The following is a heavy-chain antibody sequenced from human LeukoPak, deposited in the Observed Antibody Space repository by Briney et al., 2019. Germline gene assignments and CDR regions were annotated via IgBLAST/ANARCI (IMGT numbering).Heavy chain of an antibody. D-gene: IGHD2-2*01. V-gene: IGHV1-69*05. J-gene: IGHJ4*02. CDR3: ARDQYCSSTSCFAREMDY. Sequence: SVKVSCKASGGTFSSYAISWVRQAPGQGLEWMGGIIPIFGTANYAQKFQGRVTMTRDTSTSTVYMELSSLRSEDTAVYYCARDQYCSSTSCFAREMDYWGQGTLVTVSS. CDR1: GGTFSSYA. CDR2: IIPIFGTA.